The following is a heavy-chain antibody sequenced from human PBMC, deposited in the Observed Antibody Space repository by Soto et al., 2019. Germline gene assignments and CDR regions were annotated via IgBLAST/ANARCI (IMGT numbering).Heavy chain of an antibody. J-gene: IGHJ3*02. D-gene: IGHD2-2*02. CDR2: ISGSGGRT. CDR1: GFTFSSYA. CDR3: AKDRDIVVVPAAIAFDI. Sequence: GGSLRLSCAASGFTFSSYAMSWVRQAPGKGLEWVSAISGSGGRTYYADSVKGRFTISRDNSKNTLYLQMNSLRAEDTAVYYCAKDRDIVVVPAAIAFDIWGQGTMVTVSS. V-gene: IGHV3-23*01.